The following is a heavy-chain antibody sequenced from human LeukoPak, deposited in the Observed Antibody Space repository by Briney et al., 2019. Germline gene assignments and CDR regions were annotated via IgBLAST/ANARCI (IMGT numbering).Heavy chain of an antibody. V-gene: IGHV3-23*01. CDR2: ISGSGGST. D-gene: IGHD3-22*01. CDR3: AKSTEGGSGYYLEYFQH. CDR1: GFTFSSYA. J-gene: IGHJ1*01. Sequence: GGSLRLSCAASGFTFSSYAMSWVRQAPGKGLEWVSAISGSGGSTYYADSVKGRFTISRDNSKNTLYLQMNSLRAEDTAVYCCAKSTEGGSGYYLEYFQHWGQGTLVTVSS.